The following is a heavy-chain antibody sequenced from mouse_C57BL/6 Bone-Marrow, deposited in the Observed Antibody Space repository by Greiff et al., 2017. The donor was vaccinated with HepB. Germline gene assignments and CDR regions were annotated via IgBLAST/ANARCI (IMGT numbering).Heavy chain of an antibody. CDR3: AGILHYYGSSYWYFDV. CDR2: IWWDDDK. CDR1: GFSLSTFGMG. Sequence: QVTLKESGPGILQPSQTLSLTCSFSGFSLSTFGMGVGWIRQPSGKGLEWLAHIWWDDDKYYNPALKRRLTISKDTSKNQVFLKIANVDTADTATYYCAGILHYYGSSYWYFDVWGTGTTVTVSS. J-gene: IGHJ1*03. D-gene: IGHD1-1*01. V-gene: IGHV8-8*01.